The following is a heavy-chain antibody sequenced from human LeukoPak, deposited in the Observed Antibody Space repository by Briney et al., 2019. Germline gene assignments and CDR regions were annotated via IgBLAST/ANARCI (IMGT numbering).Heavy chain of an antibody. CDR1: GVTLSNAW. V-gene: IGHV3-15*01. CDR3: TTMDYAAFYV. Sequence: GGSLRLSCAASGVTLSNAWVTWVRQAPGKGLEWVGCLKSKSNGGTTDYAAPVKGRFTISRDDSKNTLYLQMNNLKAEDTAVYYCTTMDYAAFYVWGQGTMVTVSS. D-gene: IGHD3-16*01. CDR2: LKSKSNGGTT. J-gene: IGHJ3*01.